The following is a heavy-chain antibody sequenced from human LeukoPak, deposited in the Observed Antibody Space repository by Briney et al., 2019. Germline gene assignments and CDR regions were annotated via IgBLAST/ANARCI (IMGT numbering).Heavy chain of an antibody. CDR2: IYYNGNT. D-gene: IGHD3-16*01. J-gene: IGHJ5*02. CDR1: GGSISHYY. Sequence: SETLSLTCTVSGGSISHYYWSWIRQPPGKGLEWIGYIYYNGNTYYNPSLRSRVTMSVDTSKNQFSLKLTSVTAADTAVYYCARGDYYDGGGRNWFDPWGQGTLVTVSS. CDR3: ARGDYYDGGGRNWFDP. V-gene: IGHV4-59*12.